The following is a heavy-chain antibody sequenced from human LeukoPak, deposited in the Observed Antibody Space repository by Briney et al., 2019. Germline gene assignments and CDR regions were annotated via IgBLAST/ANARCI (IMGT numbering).Heavy chain of an antibody. J-gene: IGHJ4*02. CDR1: GGSISRGGYS. D-gene: IGHD2-21*01. CDR2: VYHTGST. Sequence: TPSQTLSLTCAVSGGSISRGGYSWSWIRQPPGKGLEWMGYVYHTGSTYYNASLKSRVTISVDTSRNQFSLKLNSVTAADTAVYYCARAPADTCGAFDYWGQGTLVTVSS. CDR3: ARAPADTCGAFDY. V-gene: IGHV4-30-2*01.